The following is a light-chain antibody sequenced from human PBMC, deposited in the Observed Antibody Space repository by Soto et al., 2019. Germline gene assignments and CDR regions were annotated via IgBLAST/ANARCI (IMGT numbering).Light chain of an antibody. CDR3: MQGTHWPVLT. CDR2: KVS. V-gene: IGKV2-30*01. J-gene: IGKJ4*01. Sequence: DVVMTQSPLSLPVSLGQPASISCRSSQSLVYSDGNTYLNWFQQRPGQSPRRLIYKVSNRDSGVPDRFSGSGSGTDFTLKISRVEAEDVGVYYWMQGTHWPVLTFGGGTKVEIK. CDR1: QSLVYSDGNTY.